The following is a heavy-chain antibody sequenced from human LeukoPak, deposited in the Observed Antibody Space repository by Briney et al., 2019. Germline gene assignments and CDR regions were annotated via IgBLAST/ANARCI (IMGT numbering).Heavy chain of an antibody. CDR2: ISGSGGST. Sequence: PGGSLRLSCAASGFTFSSYAMSWVRKAPGKGLEWVSAISGSGGSTYYADSLKGRFTISRHNSKTTLYLQMNSLRAEDTAVYYCAKGWLLPTHYFDYWGQGTLVTVSS. CDR3: AKGWLLPTHYFDY. D-gene: IGHD3-22*01. V-gene: IGHV3-23*01. J-gene: IGHJ4*02. CDR1: GFTFSSYA.